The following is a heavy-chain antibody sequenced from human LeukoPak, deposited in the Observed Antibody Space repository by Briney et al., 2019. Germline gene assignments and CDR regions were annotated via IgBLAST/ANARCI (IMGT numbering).Heavy chain of an antibody. Sequence: SGGSLRLSCAASGFTFSSYWMHWVRQAPGKGLVWVSRINSDGSSTLYADSVKGRFTTSRDNAKNTLYLQMNGLRAEDTAVYYCARGSSGWNDNYWGQGTLVTVSS. D-gene: IGHD6-19*01. CDR1: GFTFSSYW. V-gene: IGHV3-74*01. CDR3: ARGSSGWNDNY. J-gene: IGHJ4*02. CDR2: INSDGSST.